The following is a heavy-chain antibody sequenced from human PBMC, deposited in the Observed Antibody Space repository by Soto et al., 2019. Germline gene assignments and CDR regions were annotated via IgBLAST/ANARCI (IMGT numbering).Heavy chain of an antibody. V-gene: IGHV4-34*01. CDR2: IHPSGSI. Sequence: PSETLSLTCSLYGGSFRAYYRRWIRQPPGKGLEWIGEIHPSGSINYNPSLKSRVTISLDTSKRQFSLNLTSVTAADTAVYFCARGQDIAKVGYWGHGTLVTFSS. CDR1: GGSFRAYY. CDR3: ARGQDIAKVGY. D-gene: IGHD5-12*01. J-gene: IGHJ4*01.